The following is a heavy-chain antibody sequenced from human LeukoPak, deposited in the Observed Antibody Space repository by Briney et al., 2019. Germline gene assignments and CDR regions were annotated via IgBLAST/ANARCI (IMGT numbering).Heavy chain of an antibody. CDR2: IKQDGSEK. Sequence: GGSLRLSCAASGFTFSSYSMSWVRQAPGKGLEWVANIKQDGSEKNYVGSVKGRFTIARDNAKNSLYLQMNSLRAEDTAVYYCARSSITMVRGVIRSTTSWYHYYNMDVWGKGTTVTVSS. V-gene: IGHV3-7*01. CDR3: ARSSITMVRGVIRSTTSWYHYYNMDV. CDR1: GFTFSSYS. D-gene: IGHD3-10*01. J-gene: IGHJ6*03.